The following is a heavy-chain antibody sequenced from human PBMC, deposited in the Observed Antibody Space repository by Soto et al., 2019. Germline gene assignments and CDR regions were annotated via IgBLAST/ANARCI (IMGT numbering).Heavy chain of an antibody. J-gene: IGHJ4*02. CDR3: ARGSGYYYWDDY. D-gene: IGHD3-22*01. CDR1: GYTFTSYA. CDR2: INAGNGNT. V-gene: IGHV1-3*01. Sequence: ASVKVSCKASGYTFTSYAMHWVRQAPGQRLEWMGWINAGNGNTKYSQKFQGRVTITRDASASTAYMELSSLRSEDTAVYYCARGSGYYYWDDYWGQGTLVTVSS.